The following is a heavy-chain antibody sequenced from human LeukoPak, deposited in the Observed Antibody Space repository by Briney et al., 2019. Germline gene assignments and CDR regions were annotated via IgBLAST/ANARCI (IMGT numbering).Heavy chain of an antibody. J-gene: IGHJ3*02. Sequence: ASVKVSCKVSGYTLTELSMHWVRQAPGKGLEWMGGFDPEDGETIYAQKFQGRVTMTEDTSTDTAYMELSSLRSEDTAVYYCATEGGGGSYPNDAFDIWXQGXXXXVSS. CDR1: GYTLTELS. V-gene: IGHV1-24*01. CDR3: ATEGGGGSYPNDAFDI. D-gene: IGHD1-26*01. CDR2: FDPEDGET.